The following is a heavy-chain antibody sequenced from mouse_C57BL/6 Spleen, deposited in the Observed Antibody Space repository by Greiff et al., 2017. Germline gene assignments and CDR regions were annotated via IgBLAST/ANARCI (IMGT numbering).Heavy chain of an antibody. D-gene: IGHD2-4*01. CDR3: ARTLYYDYDGYAMDY. CDR1: GYTFTSYW. Sequence: QVQLQQPGAELVRPGTSVKLSCKASGYTFTSYWMHWVKQRPGQGLEWIGAIDPSDSYTNYNQKFKGKATLTVDTSSSTAYMQLSSLTSEDSAVYYCARTLYYDYDGYAMDYWGQGTSVTVSS. J-gene: IGHJ4*01. CDR2: IDPSDSYT. V-gene: IGHV1-59*01.